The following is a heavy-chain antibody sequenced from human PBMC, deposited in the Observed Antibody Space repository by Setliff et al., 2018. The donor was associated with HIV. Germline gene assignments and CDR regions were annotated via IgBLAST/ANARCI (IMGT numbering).Heavy chain of an antibody. Sequence: HPGGSLRLSCAASGFTFSTYGIHWVRQAPGKGLEWVAFIRYDGSNKFYADSVKGRFTISRDNSKYTLYLQMNSLRPEDTAVYYCAKEVSGGGWPRWGDQWGQGTRVTVSS. V-gene: IGHV3-30*02. J-gene: IGHJ4*02. D-gene: IGHD6-19*01. CDR1: GFTFSTYG. CDR2: IRYDGSNK. CDR3: AKEVSGGGWPRWGDQ.